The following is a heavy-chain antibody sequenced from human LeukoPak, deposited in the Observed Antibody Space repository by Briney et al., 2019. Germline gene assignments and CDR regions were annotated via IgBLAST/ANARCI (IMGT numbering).Heavy chain of an antibody. Sequence: SQTLSLTCTVSGGSIRSGSYYWTWIWQPAGKGLEWIGRIYTSGNTNYNLSRKSRVTISLDTSTNQFSLKLSSVTAADTAVYYCARVLASDNDFWRGSQFWFDPWGQGIPVTVSS. CDR2: IYTSGNT. CDR1: GGSIRSGSYY. CDR3: ARVLASDNDFWRGSQFWFDP. J-gene: IGHJ5*02. D-gene: IGHD3-3*01. V-gene: IGHV4-61*02.